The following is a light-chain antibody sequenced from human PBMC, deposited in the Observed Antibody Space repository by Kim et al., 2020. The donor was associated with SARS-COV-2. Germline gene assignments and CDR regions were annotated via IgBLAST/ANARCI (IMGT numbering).Light chain of an antibody. Sequence: SLSPGEGATLSGRASQSVSSYVAWYQYKPGQPPRLLIYDASKRATGIPARFSGSGFGTDFTLTISSLEPEDFAIYYCQQRKNWATFGQGTKVEIK. CDR2: DAS. CDR3: QQRKNWAT. V-gene: IGKV3-11*01. CDR1: QSVSSY. J-gene: IGKJ1*01.